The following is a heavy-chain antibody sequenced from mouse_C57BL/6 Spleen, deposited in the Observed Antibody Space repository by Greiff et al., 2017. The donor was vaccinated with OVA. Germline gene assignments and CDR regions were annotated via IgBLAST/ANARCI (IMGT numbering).Heavy chain of an antibody. D-gene: IGHD2-1*01. Sequence: VQLQQPGAELVKPGASVKLSCKASGYTFTSYWMQWVKQRPGQGLEWIGEIDPSDSYTNYNQKFKGKATLTVDPSSSTAYMQLSSLTSEDSAVYYCARGRDGNSFFDYWGQGTTLTVSS. CDR1: GYTFTSYW. J-gene: IGHJ2*01. CDR3: ARGRDGNSFFDY. CDR2: IDPSDSYT. V-gene: IGHV1-50*01.